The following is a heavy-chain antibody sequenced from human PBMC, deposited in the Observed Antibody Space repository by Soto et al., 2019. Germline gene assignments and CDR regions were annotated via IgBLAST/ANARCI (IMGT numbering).Heavy chain of an antibody. J-gene: IGHJ4*02. CDR1: GFTLSTYA. D-gene: IGHD6-19*01. CDR3: ANDKFGWPFDY. V-gene: IGHV3-23*01. Sequence: GSLRLSCAVSGFTLSTYAMNWVRQAPGKGLEWVSTISSNGAGTYYADSVKGRFTISRDTSKSTLYLQMNSLRAEDTATYYCANDKFGWPFDYWGQGTLVTVSS. CDR2: ISSNGAGT.